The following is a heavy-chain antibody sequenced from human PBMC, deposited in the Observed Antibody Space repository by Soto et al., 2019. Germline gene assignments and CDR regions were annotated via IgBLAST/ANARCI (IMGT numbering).Heavy chain of an antibody. V-gene: IGHV1-2*04. CDR2: INPNSGGT. D-gene: IGHD3-10*01. Sequence: ASVKVSCKASGYTFTGYYMHLVRQAPGQGLEWMGWINPNSGGTNYAQKFQGWVTMTRDTSISTAYMELSRLRSDDTAVYYCARDPAFGYHYGMDVWGQGTTVTVSS. CDR1: GYTFTGYY. J-gene: IGHJ6*02. CDR3: ARDPAFGYHYGMDV.